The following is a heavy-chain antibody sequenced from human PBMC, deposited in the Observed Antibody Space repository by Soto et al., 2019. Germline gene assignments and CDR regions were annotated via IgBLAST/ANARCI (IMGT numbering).Heavy chain of an antibody. J-gene: IGHJ4*02. V-gene: IGHV4-4*07. CDR1: GGSVSDKTYY. CDR2: IYTSGST. Sequence: SETLSLTCSVSGGSVSDKTYYWSWIRQPAGKGLEWIGRIYTSGSTNYNPSLKSRVTMSVDTSKNQFSLKLSSVTAADTAVYYCATPGSRDGYNWGQGTLVTVSS. D-gene: IGHD5-12*01. CDR3: ATPGSRDGYN.